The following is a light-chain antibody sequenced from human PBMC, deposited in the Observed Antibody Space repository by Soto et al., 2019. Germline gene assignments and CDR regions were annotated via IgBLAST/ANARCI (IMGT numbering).Light chain of an antibody. CDR2: WAS. CDR1: QSVLCSSNNKNY. J-gene: IGKJ4*01. V-gene: IGKV4-1*01. CDR3: QQYYSTPLN. Sequence: DIVMTQSPDSLAVSLGERSTINCKSSQSVLCSSNNKNYLAWYQQKPGQPPKLLIYWASTRESGVPDRFSGSGSGTDFTLTISSLQAEDVAVYYCQQYYSTPLNFGGGTKVDIK.